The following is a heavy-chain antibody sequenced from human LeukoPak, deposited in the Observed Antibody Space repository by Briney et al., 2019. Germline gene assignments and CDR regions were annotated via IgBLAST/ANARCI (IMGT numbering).Heavy chain of an antibody. CDR3: ARALYYYGSGRAIDY. CDR2: INHSGST. Sequence: SETLSLTCAVYGGSFSGYYWSWIRQPPGKGLEWIGEINHSGSTNYNPSLKSRVTISVDTSKNQFSLKLSSVTAADTAVYYCARALYYYGSGRAIDYWGQGTLVTVSS. D-gene: IGHD3-10*01. V-gene: IGHV4-34*01. CDR1: GGSFSGYY. J-gene: IGHJ4*02.